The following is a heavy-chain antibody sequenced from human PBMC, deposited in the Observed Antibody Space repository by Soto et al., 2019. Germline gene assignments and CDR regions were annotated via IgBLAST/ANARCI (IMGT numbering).Heavy chain of an antibody. J-gene: IGHJ3*02. D-gene: IGHD1-20*01. V-gene: IGHV3-23*01. CDR3: AKTYTNWNPMDAFDI. Sequence: PGGSLRLSCAASGFTFSSYAMTWVRQAPGMGLEWVSAISGGGGGSTYYADSVKGRFIISRDNSKNTLYLQMNSLRAEDTAVYYCAKTYTNWNPMDAFDIWGQGTMVTVSS. CDR1: GFTFSSYA. CDR2: ISGGGGGST.